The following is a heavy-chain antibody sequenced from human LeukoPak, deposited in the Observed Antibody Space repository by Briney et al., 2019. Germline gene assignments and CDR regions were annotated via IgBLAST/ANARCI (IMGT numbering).Heavy chain of an antibody. Sequence: GASVKVSCKASGYTFTSYDINWARRTGQGLEWMGWMSPNSGNTGYARKFQGRVTMTRDTSISTAYMELSSLRSEDTAVYSCARGPPNWGFDYWGQGTLVTVSS. V-gene: IGHV1-8*01. CDR1: GYTFTSYD. CDR2: MSPNSGNT. CDR3: ARGPPNWGFDY. J-gene: IGHJ4*02. D-gene: IGHD7-27*01.